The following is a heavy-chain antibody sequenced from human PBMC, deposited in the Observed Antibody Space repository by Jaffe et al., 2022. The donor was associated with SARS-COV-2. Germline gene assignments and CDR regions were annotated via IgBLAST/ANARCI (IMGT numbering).Heavy chain of an antibody. J-gene: IGHJ6*02. CDR1: GGSISSGGYY. CDR2: IYYSGST. D-gene: IGHD5-18*01. CDR3: ARGDSPKYYYYYYGMDV. Sequence: QVQLQESGPGLVKPSQTLSLTCTVSGGSISSGGYYWSWIRQHPGKGLEWIGYIYYSGSTYYNPSLKSRVTISVDTSKNQFSLKLSSVTAADTAVYYCARGDSPKYYYYYYGMDVWGQGTTVTVSS. V-gene: IGHV4-31*03.